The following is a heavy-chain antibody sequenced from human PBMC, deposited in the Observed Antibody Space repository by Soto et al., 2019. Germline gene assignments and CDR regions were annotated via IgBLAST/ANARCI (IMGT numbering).Heavy chain of an antibody. CDR3: ATGVGNGGYYGMDV. V-gene: IGHV1-24*01. CDR1: GYTLTELS. CDR2: FDPEDGET. D-gene: IGHD4-17*01. J-gene: IGHJ6*02. Sequence: GASVKVSCKVSGYTLTELSMHWVRQAPGKGLEWMGGFDPEDGETIYAQKFQGRVTMTEDTSTDTAYMELSSLRSEDTAVYYCATGVGNGGYYGMDVWGQGTTVTVSS.